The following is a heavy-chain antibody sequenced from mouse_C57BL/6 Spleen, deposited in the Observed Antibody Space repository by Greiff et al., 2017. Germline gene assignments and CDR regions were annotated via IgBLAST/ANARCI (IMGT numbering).Heavy chain of an antibody. CDR2: INPSSGYT. V-gene: IGHV1-7*01. CDR3: ASGSSGYSFVY. J-gene: IGHJ2*01. D-gene: IGHD3-2*02. Sequence: VQLQQSGAELAKPGASVKLSCKASGYTFTSYWMHWVKQGPGQGLEWIGYINPSSGYTKYNQKFKDKAPLTADKSSSTAYMQMGSLTYEDSAVYYCASGSSGYSFVYWGQGTTLTVSS. CDR1: GYTFTSYW.